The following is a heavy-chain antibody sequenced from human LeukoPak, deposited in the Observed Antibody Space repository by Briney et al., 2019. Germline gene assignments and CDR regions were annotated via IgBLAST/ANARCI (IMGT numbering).Heavy chain of an antibody. V-gene: IGHV4-34*01. CDR3: ARGDYVWGSYRQEFDY. CDR1: GGSFSGYY. Sequence: SETLSLTCAVYGGSFSGYYWSWIRQPPGKGLEWIGEINHSGSTNYNPSLKSRVTISVDTSKNQFSLKLSSVTAADAAVYYCARGDYVWGSYRQEFDYWGQGTLVTVSS. D-gene: IGHD3-16*02. CDR2: INHSGST. J-gene: IGHJ4*02.